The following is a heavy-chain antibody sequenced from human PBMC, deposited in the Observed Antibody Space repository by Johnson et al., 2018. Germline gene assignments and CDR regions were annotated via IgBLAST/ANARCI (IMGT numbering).Heavy chain of an antibody. Sequence: VQSGVSLRLSCAASGFTFSNYAMSWVRQAPGKGPESVSVISGAGGGISYADSVQGRFTISRDNSKNTPYLQMNSLRAEDTAVYYCARVTTDFYVSSGYGFQHWGQGTLVTVSS. V-gene: IGHV3-23*01. D-gene: IGHD3-22*01. CDR2: ISGAGGGI. CDR3: ARVTTDFYVSSGYGFQH. J-gene: IGHJ1*01. CDR1: GFTFSNYA.